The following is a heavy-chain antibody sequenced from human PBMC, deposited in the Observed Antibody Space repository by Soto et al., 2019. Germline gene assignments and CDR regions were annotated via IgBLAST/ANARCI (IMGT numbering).Heavy chain of an antibody. J-gene: IGHJ5*02. CDR2: IYPDDSDT. D-gene: IGHD3-3*01. V-gene: IGHV5-51*01. Sequence: PGESLKISCKGSGYSFTNYWIGWVRQMPGKGLEWMGMIYPDDSDTKYSPSFQGQVTFSADKSINTAYLQWSSLKASDTAIYYCERLERLYLAAWFDPWGQGTLVTVSS. CDR3: ERLERLYLAAWFDP. CDR1: GYSFTNYW.